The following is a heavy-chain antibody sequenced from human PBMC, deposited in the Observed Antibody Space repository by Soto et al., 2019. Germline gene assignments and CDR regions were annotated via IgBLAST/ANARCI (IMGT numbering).Heavy chain of an antibody. Sequence: SETLSLTCTVSGGSISSGGYYWSWIRQHPGKGLEWIGYIYYSGSTYYNPSLKSRVTISVDTSKNQFSLQLRSVTAADTAVYYCARHRVRDENYYYYYGMDVWGQGTTVTVSS. CDR2: IYYSGST. J-gene: IGHJ6*02. CDR3: ARHRVRDENYYYYYGMDV. CDR1: GGSISSGGYY. V-gene: IGHV4-31*03.